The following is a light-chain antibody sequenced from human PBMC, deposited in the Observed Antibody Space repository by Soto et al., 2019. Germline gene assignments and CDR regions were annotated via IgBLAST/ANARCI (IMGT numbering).Light chain of an antibody. V-gene: IGKV3-20*01. CDR1: QSVDSSF. CDR3: QQYVSSVT. J-gene: IGKJ1*01. CDR2: GAS. Sequence: EIVLTQSPGSLSLSPGERGTLSCRASQSVDSSFFAWYQQKPDQAPRLLIYGASNRATGIPDRFSGGGSGTDFTLTISRLEPEDFAVYYCQQYVSSVTFGQGTKVEIK.